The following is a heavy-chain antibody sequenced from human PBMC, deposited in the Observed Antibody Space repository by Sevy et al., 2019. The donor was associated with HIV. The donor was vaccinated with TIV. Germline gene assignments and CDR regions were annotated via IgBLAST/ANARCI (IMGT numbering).Heavy chain of an antibody. CDR2: IYSGGST. CDR1: GFTVSRNY. Sequence: GGSLRLSCAASGFTVSRNYMSWVRQAPGKGLGWVSVIYSGGSTYYADSVKGRFTISRDNSKNTLYLQMNSLRAEDTAVYYCASERPDSSGWFDYWGQGTLVTVSS. D-gene: IGHD3-22*01. J-gene: IGHJ4*02. V-gene: IGHV3-53*01. CDR3: ASERPDSSGWFDY.